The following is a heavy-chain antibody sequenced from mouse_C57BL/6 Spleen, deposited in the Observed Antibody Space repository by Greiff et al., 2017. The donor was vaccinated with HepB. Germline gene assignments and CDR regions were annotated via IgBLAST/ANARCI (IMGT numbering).Heavy chain of an antibody. V-gene: IGHV1-64*01. J-gene: IGHJ2*01. CDR1: GYTFTSYW. CDR3: AQEERDYYGSRYGYFDY. CDR2: IHPNSGST. D-gene: IGHD1-1*01. Sequence: QVQLQQPGAELVKPGASVKLSCKASGYTFTSYWMHWVKQRPGQGLEWIGMIHPNSGSTNYNEKFKSKATLTVDKSSSTSYMQLSRLTAEDSAVYYCAQEERDYYGSRYGYFDYWGQGTTLTVSS.